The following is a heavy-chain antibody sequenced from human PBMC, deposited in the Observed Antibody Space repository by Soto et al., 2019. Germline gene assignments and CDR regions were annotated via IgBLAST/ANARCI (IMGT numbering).Heavy chain of an antibody. V-gene: IGHV4-39*01. Sequence: SETLSLTCTVSGDSINSASYYWGWIRQPPGKGLEWVGSVYYAGGAYSNPSLKSRVTMSVDPSKHRFSLNLSSVTAADTAVYYCTRHPLIMILGVVFIRPSFDLWGQGTLVTVSS. CDR2: VYYAGGA. D-gene: IGHD3-3*01. CDR3: TRHPLIMILGVVFIRPSFDL. CDR1: GDSINSASYY. J-gene: IGHJ5*02.